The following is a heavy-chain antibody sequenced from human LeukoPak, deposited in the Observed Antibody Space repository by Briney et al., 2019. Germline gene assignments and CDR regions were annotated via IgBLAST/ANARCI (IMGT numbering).Heavy chain of an antibody. CDR3: ARVGSCGGGTCAWDY. CDR1: GGSISSYF. V-gene: IGHV4-39*01. J-gene: IGHJ4*02. CDR2: IYYSGKT. D-gene: IGHD2-15*01. Sequence: PSETLSLTCTVSGGSISSYFWGWIRQPPGKGLECIAIIYYSGKTHYNPSLRSRVTISVDTSKNQFSLKLSSMTAADTALYYCARVGSCGGGTCAWDYWGLGTLVTVSS.